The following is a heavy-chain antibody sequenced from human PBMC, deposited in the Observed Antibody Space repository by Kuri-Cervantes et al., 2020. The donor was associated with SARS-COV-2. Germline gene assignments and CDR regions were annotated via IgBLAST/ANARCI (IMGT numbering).Heavy chain of an antibody. D-gene: IGHD1-14*01. V-gene: IGHV3-21*01. CDR1: GFTFSSYS. J-gene: IGHJ6*02. Sequence: GGSLRLSCAASGFTFSSYSMNWVRQAPGKGLEWVSSISSSSSYIYYADSVKGRSTISRDNSKNTLYLQMNSLRAEDTAVYYCARDPSWGNRFFDYYYGMDVWGQGTTVTVSS. CDR2: ISSSSSYI. CDR3: ARDPSWGNRFFDYYYGMDV.